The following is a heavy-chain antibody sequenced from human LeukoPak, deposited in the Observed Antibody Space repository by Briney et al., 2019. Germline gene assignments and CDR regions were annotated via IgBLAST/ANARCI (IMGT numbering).Heavy chain of an antibody. J-gene: IGHJ4*02. CDR1: GFTFSSNW. CDR2: INPDGSRT. V-gene: IGHV3-74*01. Sequence: PGGSLRLSCAASGFTFSSNWMHWVRQGPGKGLVWVSRINPDGSRTDYADSVKGRFTISRDNAKNSLYLQMNSLRAEDTAVYYCARDPNTYGSGSDGGYWGQGTLVTVSS. D-gene: IGHD3-10*01. CDR3: ARDPNTYGSGSDGGY.